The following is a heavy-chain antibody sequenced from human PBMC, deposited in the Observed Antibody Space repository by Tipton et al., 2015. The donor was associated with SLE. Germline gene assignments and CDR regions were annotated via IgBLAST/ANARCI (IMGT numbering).Heavy chain of an antibody. J-gene: IGHJ3*02. V-gene: IGHV5-51*03. D-gene: IGHD3-3*01. CDR1: GYSFTSYW. CDR3: ARPARVLEWFSAFDI. Sequence: QLVQSGAEVKKPGESLKISCKGSGYSFTSYWIGWVRQMPGKGLEWMGIIYPGDSDTSYSPSFQGQVTISADKSISTAYLQWSSLKASDAAMYYCARPARVLEWFSAFDIWGQGTIVTVSS. CDR2: IYPGDSDT.